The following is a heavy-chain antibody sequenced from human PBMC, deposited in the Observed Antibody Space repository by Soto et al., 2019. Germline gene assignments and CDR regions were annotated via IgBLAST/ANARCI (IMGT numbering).Heavy chain of an antibody. CDR3: ARSQGSSTSLEIYYYYYYGMDV. V-gene: IGHV1-69*01. CDR2: IITISGTA. J-gene: IGHJ6*01. CDR1: GGTFSSYA. D-gene: IGHD2-2*01. Sequence: QVQLVQSGAEVKKPGSSVKVSCKASGGTFSSYAISWVRQAPGQGLEWMGGIITISGTANYAQKFQGRVTPTADESTSTAYMEQSSLRSEDTAVYYCARSQGSSTSLEIYYYYYYGMDVWGQGTTVTVSS.